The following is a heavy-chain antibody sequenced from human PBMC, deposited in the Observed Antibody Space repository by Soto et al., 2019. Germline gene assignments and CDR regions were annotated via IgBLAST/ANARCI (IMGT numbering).Heavy chain of an antibody. J-gene: IGHJ4*02. D-gene: IGHD5-12*01. CDR2: IYPSGST. CDR3: VRGRSYSVYDF. V-gene: IGHV4-4*07. CDR1: GGSISGHS. Sequence: SETLSLTCTVSGGSISGHSWVWIRQPAGKGLEWIGHIYPSGSTSYNPSLRSRVTMSLDTSTTKILLNLTSVTAADTAVFYSVRGRSYSVYDFWGPGTLVTVSS.